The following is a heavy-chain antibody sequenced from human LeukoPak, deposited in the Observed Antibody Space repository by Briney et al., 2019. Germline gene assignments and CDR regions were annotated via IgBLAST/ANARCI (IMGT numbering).Heavy chain of an antibody. CDR2: INPNSGGT. J-gene: IGHJ6*03. CDR1: GYTFSGYY. V-gene: IGHV1-2*02. Sequence: WASVKVSCKASGYTFSGYYMHWVRQAPGQGLEWMGWINPNSGGTNYAQKFQGRVTMTRDTSMSTAYMELSRLRSDETAVYYCARGGGYSYYYYYYMDVWGKGTTVTISS. D-gene: IGHD5-18*01. CDR3: ARGGGYSYYYYYYMDV.